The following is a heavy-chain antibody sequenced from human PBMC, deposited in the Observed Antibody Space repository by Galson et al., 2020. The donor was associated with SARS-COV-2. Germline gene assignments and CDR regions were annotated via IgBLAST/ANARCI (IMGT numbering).Heavy chain of an antibody. D-gene: IGHD1-26*01. CDR2: FDREDGET. CDR3: AAADEYIGSVSDFDY. Sequence: GESLKISCKVSGYTLTELSMHWVRQAPGKGLEWMGSFDREDGETIYAQKFQDRVTMTEDPSTDTAYMELSSLRSEDTAIFYCAAADEYIGSVSDFDYWGQGXLVTVSS. V-gene: IGHV1-24*01. J-gene: IGHJ4*02. CDR1: GYTLTELS.